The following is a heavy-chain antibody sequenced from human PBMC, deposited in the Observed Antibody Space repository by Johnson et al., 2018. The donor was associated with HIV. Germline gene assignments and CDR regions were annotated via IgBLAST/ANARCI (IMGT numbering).Heavy chain of an antibody. CDR2: ISSSGSTI. CDR3: TRVPRKGFRPDAFDI. V-gene: IGHV3-11*01. J-gene: IGHJ3*02. Sequence: QVQLVESGGGLVKPGGSLRLSCAASGFTFSDYYMSWIRQAPGKGLEWVSYISSSGSTIYYADSVKGRFTISRNDSKTIAYLQMRNLKTEDTAVYYCTRVPRKGFRPDAFDIWGQGTVVTVSS. D-gene: IGHD2-15*01. CDR1: GFTFSDYY.